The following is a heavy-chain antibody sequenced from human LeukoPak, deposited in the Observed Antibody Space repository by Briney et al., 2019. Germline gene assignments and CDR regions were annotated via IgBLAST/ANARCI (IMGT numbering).Heavy chain of an antibody. V-gene: IGHV4-38-2*02. CDR2: IYHSGST. CDR3: ARDGGSSWYGDFDY. J-gene: IGHJ4*02. D-gene: IGHD6-13*01. CDR1: GYSISSGYY. Sequence: PSETLSLTCTVSGYSISSGYYWGWIRQPPGKGLEWIGSIYHSGSTYYNPSLKSRVTISVDTSKNQFSLKLSSVTAADTAVYYCARDGGSSWYGDFDYWGQGTLVTVSS.